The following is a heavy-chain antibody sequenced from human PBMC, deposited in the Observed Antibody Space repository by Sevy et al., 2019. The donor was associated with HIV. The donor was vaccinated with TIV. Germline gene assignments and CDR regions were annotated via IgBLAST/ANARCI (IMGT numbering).Heavy chain of an antibody. CDR2: ISYDGSNK. Sequence: GGSLRLSCAASGFTFSSYGMHWVRQAPGKGLEWVAVISYDGSNKYYADSVKGRFTISRDNSKNTLYLQMNSLRAEDTAVYYCAKDRTPYSSSSNAWFDPWGQGTLVTVSS. CDR1: GFTFSSYG. V-gene: IGHV3-30*18. D-gene: IGHD6-6*01. J-gene: IGHJ5*02. CDR3: AKDRTPYSSSSNAWFDP.